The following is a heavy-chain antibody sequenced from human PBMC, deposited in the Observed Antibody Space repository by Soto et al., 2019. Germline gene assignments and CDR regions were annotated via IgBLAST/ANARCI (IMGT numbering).Heavy chain of an antibody. D-gene: IGHD1-7*01. CDR1: GFTISTHG. V-gene: IGHV3-33*01. CDR3: AAATTWNFHFHY. CDR2: IWYDGSNK. J-gene: IGHJ4*02. Sequence: QVQLVESGGGVVQPGTSLRLSCAASGFTISTHGMHWVRQAPGKGLAWVANIWYDGSNKFYADSVKGRFTISKDNSKNTLYVQMNSLRAEDTAVYYCAAATTWNFHFHYWGQGTQVTVSS.